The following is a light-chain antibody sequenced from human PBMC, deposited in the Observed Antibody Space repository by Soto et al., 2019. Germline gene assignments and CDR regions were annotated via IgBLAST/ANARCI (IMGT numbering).Light chain of an antibody. V-gene: IGKV2-30*01. CDR3: MPCTLWPWT. CDR2: QVS. CDR1: QSLVYSNGNAY. J-gene: IGKJ1*01. Sequence: DAVLTQSPLSLPVTLGQPAAISCRASQSLVYSNGNAYLIWFQQRPGQSPRRLIYQVSTRDAGVPDRFSGSGSGTYFTLTISRVEAEDVGLYYCMPCTLWPWTFGQANQVEIK.